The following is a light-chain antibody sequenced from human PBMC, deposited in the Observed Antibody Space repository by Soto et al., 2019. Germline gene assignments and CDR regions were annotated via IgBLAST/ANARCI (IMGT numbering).Light chain of an antibody. CDR1: QSVSGN. CDR2: GAS. Sequence: EIVMTQSPATLSVSPGERATLSCRASQSVSGNLAWYQQKPGQAPRLLIYGASTRAAAIPARFSGSGSGTDFTLTISSLQSEDFAVYYCQQYNNWPPITFGQGTRLELK. CDR3: QQYNNWPPIT. J-gene: IGKJ5*01. V-gene: IGKV3-15*01.